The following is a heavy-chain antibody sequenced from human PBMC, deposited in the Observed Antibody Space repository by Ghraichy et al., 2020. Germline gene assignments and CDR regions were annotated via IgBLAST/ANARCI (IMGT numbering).Heavy chain of an antibody. CDR3: ARAALVPHVVVIAIPDY. CDR1: GFSFSSYS. D-gene: IGHD2-21*01. J-gene: IGHJ4*02. V-gene: IGHV3-21*01. CDR2: ISSSSSYI. Sequence: GGSLRLSCAASGFSFSSYSMNWVRQAPGKGLEWVSSISSSSSYIYYADSVKGRFTISRDNAKNSLYLQMNSLRAEDTAVYYCARAALVPHVVVIAIPDYWGQGTLVTVSS.